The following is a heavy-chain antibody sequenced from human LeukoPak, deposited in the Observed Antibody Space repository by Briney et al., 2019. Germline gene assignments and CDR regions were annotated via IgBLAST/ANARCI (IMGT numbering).Heavy chain of an antibody. Sequence: PGGSLRLSCAASGFTFSNYELNWVRQAPGKGLEWVAYISHSGRTIYYADSVKGRSTISRDNAKNSLYLQMNSLRAEDTAVYYCARGVGSSWPGWFDPWGQGTLVTVSS. CDR2: ISHSGRTI. CDR3: ARGVGSSWPGWFDP. J-gene: IGHJ5*02. CDR1: GFTFSNYE. V-gene: IGHV3-48*03. D-gene: IGHD6-13*01.